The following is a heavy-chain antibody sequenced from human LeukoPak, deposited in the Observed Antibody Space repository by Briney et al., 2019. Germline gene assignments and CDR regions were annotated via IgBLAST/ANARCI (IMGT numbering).Heavy chain of an antibody. Sequence: GGSLRLSCSASGFTFRRYEMNWVRQAPGKGLEWLSYISTSGSTIHYADSVKGRFTISRDNANNSVYLQMNSLTAEDTALYYCARVYSGYEFVDYWGQGALVTVSS. CDR3: ARVYSGYEFVDY. CDR2: ISTSGSTI. V-gene: IGHV3-48*03. J-gene: IGHJ4*02. D-gene: IGHD5-12*01. CDR1: GFTFRRYE.